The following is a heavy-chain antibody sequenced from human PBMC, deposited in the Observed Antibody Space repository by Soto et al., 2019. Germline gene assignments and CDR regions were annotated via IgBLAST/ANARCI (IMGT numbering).Heavy chain of an antibody. Sequence: SETLSLTCAVYGGSFSGYYWSWIRQPPGKGLEWIGEINHSGSTNYNPSLKSRVTISVDTSKNQFSLKLSSVTAADTAVYYCAISPRVRGVTFDYWGQGTLVTVSS. J-gene: IGHJ4*02. D-gene: IGHD3-10*01. CDR3: AISPRVRGVTFDY. CDR2: INHSGST. V-gene: IGHV4-34*01. CDR1: GGSFSGYY.